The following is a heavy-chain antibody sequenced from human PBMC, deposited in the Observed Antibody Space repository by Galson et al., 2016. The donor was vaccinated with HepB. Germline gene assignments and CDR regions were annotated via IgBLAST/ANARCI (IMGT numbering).Heavy chain of an antibody. CDR3: ARVYMASRPNWFDP. V-gene: IGHV1-46*01. J-gene: IGHJ5*02. D-gene: IGHD6-6*01. CDR2: INPSDAGA. Sequence: SVKVSCKASGYTFTSYFMHWVRQAPGQGLEWVGVINPSDAGASYGQKFRGRVTMTTDTSTSTVYLELGSLRSDDTAVYFCARVYMASRPNWFDPWGQGTLVTVSS. CDR1: GYTFTSYF.